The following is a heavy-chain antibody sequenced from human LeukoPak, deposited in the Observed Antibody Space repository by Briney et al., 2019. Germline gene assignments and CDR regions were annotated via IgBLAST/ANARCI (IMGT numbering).Heavy chain of an antibody. Sequence: SETLSLTCTVSGYSISSGYYWGWIRPPPGKGLEWIGSIYHSGSTYYNPSLKSRVTISVDTSKNQFSLKLSSVTAADTAVYYCARGLGRPSGNWGQGTLVTVSS. CDR2: IYHSGST. V-gene: IGHV4-38-2*02. D-gene: IGHD1-26*01. CDR3: ARGLGRPSGN. CDR1: GYSISSGYY. J-gene: IGHJ4*02.